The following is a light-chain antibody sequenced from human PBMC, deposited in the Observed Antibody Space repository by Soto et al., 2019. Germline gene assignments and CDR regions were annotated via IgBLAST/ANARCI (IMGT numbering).Light chain of an antibody. Sequence: DIQMTQSPSSLSASVGDRVTITCRASQSISSLLNWYQQKPGKAPKLLIYAASSLQSGVPSRFSGSGSGTDFTLTISSLQPEDFATYYCQQSYSTPLFTFGPGTKVDIK. CDR2: AAS. CDR3: QQSYSTPLFT. V-gene: IGKV1-39*01. J-gene: IGKJ3*01. CDR1: QSISSL.